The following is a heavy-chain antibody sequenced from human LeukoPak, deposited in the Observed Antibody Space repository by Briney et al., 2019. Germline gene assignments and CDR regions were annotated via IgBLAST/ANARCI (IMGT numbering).Heavy chain of an antibody. D-gene: IGHD3-3*01. CDR2: ISSSGSTI. V-gene: IGHV3-48*03. J-gene: IGHJ4*02. Sequence: GGSLRLSCAASGFTFSSYAMHWVRQAPGKGLEWVSYISSSGSTIYYADSVKGRFTISRDNAKNSLYLQMNSLRAEDTAVYYCARDLSGDYDFWSGYSPWGQGTLVTVSS. CDR3: ARDLSGDYDFWSGYSP. CDR1: GFTFSSYA.